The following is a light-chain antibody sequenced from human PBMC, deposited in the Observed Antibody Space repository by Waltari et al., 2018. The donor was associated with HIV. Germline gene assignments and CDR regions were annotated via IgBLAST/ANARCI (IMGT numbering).Light chain of an antibody. Sequence: EIVLTQSPATLSLSPGARATLSCGASHSVSGNYLAWYQQRPGLAPRLLISDASTRATGIPDRFSGSGSGTDFTLTISRLEPEDFAVYYCQHYGGSPRTFGQGTKVEVK. CDR1: HSVSGNY. CDR3: QHYGGSPRT. CDR2: DAS. J-gene: IGKJ1*01. V-gene: IGKV3D-20*01.